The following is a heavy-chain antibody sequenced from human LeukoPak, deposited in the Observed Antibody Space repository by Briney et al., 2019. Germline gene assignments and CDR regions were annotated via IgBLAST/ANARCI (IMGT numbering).Heavy chain of an antibody. Sequence: GASVKVSCKASGYTFTSYGISWVRQAPGQGLEWMGWISAYNGNTNYAQKLQGRVTMTTDTSTSTAYMELRSLRSDDTAVYYCARGRYLRFLSLYYYGMDVWGQGTTVTVSS. D-gene: IGHD3-3*01. CDR3: ARGRYLRFLSLYYYGMDV. J-gene: IGHJ6*02. CDR1: GYTFTSYG. CDR2: ISAYNGNT. V-gene: IGHV1-18*01.